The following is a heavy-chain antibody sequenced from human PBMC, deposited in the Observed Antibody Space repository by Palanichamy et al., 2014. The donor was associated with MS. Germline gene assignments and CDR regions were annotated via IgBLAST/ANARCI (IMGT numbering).Heavy chain of an antibody. CDR3: AKGPPFDP. J-gene: IGHJ5*02. Sequence: VQLQQWGAGLLKPSETLSLTCALYGGSFSNYYWSWVRQPPGKGLEWIGEVSHTGGTNYNPSFKSRVTLSINTSNNQLSLKPNSVTAADTGVYYCAKGPPFDPWGQGTLVTVSS. V-gene: IGHV4-34*01. CDR1: GGSFSNYY. CDR2: VSHTGGT.